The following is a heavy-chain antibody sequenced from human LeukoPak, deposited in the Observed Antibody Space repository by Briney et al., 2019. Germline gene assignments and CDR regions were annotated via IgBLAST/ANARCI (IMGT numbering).Heavy chain of an antibody. CDR1: GYTLTELS. J-gene: IGHJ6*02. Sequence: ASVKVSCKVSGYTLTELSMHWVRQAPGKGLEWMGGFDPEDGETIYAQKFQGRVTMTRNTSISTAYMELSSLRSEDTAVYYCARGGEAHYDILTGYLGEDNYYYYGMDVWGQGTTVTVSS. CDR2: FDPEDGET. V-gene: IGHV1-24*01. CDR3: ARGGEAHYDILTGYLGEDNYYYYGMDV. D-gene: IGHD3-9*01.